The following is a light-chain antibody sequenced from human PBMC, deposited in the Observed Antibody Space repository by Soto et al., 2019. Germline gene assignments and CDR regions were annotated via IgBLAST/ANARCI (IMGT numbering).Light chain of an antibody. V-gene: IGLV2-14*01. CDR1: SSDVGGYKY. J-gene: IGLJ2*01. Sequence: QSALTQPASVSGSPGQSIAISCTGSSSDVGGYKYVSWYQQYPGKAPKLMIYEVSNRPSEISTRFSGSKSGNTAFLTISGLQTDDEADYYCSAYTSSSTWVFGGGTKLTVL. CDR3: SAYTSSSTWV. CDR2: EVS.